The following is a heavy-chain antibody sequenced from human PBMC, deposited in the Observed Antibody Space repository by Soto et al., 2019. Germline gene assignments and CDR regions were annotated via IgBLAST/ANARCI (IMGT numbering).Heavy chain of an antibody. CDR2: INPSGGST. J-gene: IGHJ4*02. D-gene: IGHD2-2*01. CDR1: GYTFTSYY. Sequence: QVQLVQSGAEVKKPGASVKVSCKASGYTFTSYYMHWVRQAPDQGLEGMGIINPSGGSTSYAQKFQGRVTMTRDTSTSTVYMELSSLRSEDTAVYYCAREQDIVVVPAAPFDYWGQGTLVTVSS. CDR3: AREQDIVVVPAAPFDY. V-gene: IGHV1-46*03.